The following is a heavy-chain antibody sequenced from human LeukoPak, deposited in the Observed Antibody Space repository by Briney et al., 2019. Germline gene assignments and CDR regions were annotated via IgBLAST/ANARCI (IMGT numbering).Heavy chain of an antibody. V-gene: IGHV3-9*03. J-gene: IGHJ4*02. D-gene: IGHD2-21*02. CDR3: ARGGPYCGGDCYYFDY. Sequence: GRSLRLSCAASGFTFNDYAVHWVRQPQGKGLEWVSGIRWKSGSIGYADSVKGRFTISRDNAKNSLYLQMNSLRAEDMALYYCARGGPYCGGDCYYFDYWGQGTLVTASS. CDR1: GFTFNDYA. CDR2: IRWKSGSI.